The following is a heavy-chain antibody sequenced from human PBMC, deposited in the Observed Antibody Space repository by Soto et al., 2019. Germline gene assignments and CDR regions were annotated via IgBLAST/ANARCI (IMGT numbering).Heavy chain of an antibody. V-gene: IGHV3-30-3*01. Sequence: GGSLRLSCAASGFTFSSYAMHWVRQAPGKGLEWVAVISYDGSNKYYADSVKGRFTISRDNSKNTLYLQMNSLRAEDTAVYYCARVNGGIAARPGYNWFDTWGQGTVVTVSS. CDR1: GFTFSSYA. J-gene: IGHJ5*02. CDR2: ISYDGSNK. CDR3: ARVNGGIAARPGYNWFDT. D-gene: IGHD6-6*01.